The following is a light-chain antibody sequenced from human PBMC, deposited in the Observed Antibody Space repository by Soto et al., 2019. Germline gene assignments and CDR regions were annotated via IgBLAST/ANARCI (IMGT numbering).Light chain of an antibody. CDR3: QQRNIWHTVT. CDR1: PSVTNY. J-gene: IGKJ5*01. Sequence: EIVLTQSPATLSLSPGERATLSCRASPSVTNYLAWYQQTPGQAPRLLXYGAFNRANGIPARFSGSGSGTDLTLTISSLEPEDFAVYYCQQRNIWHTVTFGQGTRLEIK. CDR2: GAF. V-gene: IGKV3D-11*02.